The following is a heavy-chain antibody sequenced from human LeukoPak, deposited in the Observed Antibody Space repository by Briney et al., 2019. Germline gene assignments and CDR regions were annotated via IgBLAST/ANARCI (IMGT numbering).Heavy chain of an antibody. Sequence: GGSLRLSRTASGFSFSGSWMSWVRQFPGKGLEWLADMNQDGSAIVYVDSVKGRFTVSRNNAKNSLYLQMDGLRAEDTAVYYCARDPLNGALDIWGQGTLVTVSS. J-gene: IGHJ3*02. CDR2: MNQDGSAI. CDR1: GFSFSGSW. V-gene: IGHV3-7*01. CDR3: ARDPLNGALDI.